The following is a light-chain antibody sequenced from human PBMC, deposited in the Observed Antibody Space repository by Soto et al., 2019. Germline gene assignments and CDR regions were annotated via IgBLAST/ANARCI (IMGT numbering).Light chain of an antibody. V-gene: IGLV2-14*03. CDR2: DVS. J-gene: IGLJ1*01. CDR1: SSDIGGYDH. CDR3: NSYTTRSILSV. Sequence: QSALTQPASVSGSPGQSITIPCTGTSSDIGGYDHVSWYQQHPGKAPKLMVYDVSNRPSGVSDRFSGSKPANTASLTISGLQAEDVSDYYCNSYTTRSILSVFASGTNVTVL.